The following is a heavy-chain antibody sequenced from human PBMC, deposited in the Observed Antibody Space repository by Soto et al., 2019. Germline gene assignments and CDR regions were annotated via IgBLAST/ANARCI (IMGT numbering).Heavy chain of an antibody. CDR1: GFTFSRHG. J-gene: IGHJ4*02. D-gene: IGHD4-17*01. Sequence: QVQLVESGGGVVQPGTSLRLSCAASGFTFSRHGMHWVRQTPGKGLEWLAVILNDASGHWYADSVKGRFTISRDNFENTLYLQMNGLRLEDTAMYYCARDDDYPDNVFDYRGQGTLVTVSS. CDR3: ARDDDYPDNVFDY. CDR2: ILNDASGH. V-gene: IGHV3-33*01.